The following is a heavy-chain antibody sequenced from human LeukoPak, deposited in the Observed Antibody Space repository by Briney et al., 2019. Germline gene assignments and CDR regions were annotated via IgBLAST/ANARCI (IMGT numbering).Heavy chain of an antibody. V-gene: IGHV4-34*01. D-gene: IGHD2-15*01. J-gene: IGHJ4*02. CDR1: GGSFSGYY. Sequence: SETLSLTCAVYGGSFSGYYWSGIRQPPGKGLEWIGEINHSGSTNYNPSLKSRVTISVDTSKNQFSLKLSSVTAADTAVYHCARATSTHEDYWGQGTLVTVSS. CDR2: INHSGST. CDR3: ARATSTHEDY.